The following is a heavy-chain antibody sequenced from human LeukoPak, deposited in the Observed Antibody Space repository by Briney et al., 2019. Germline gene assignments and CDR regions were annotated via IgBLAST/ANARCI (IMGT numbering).Heavy chain of an antibody. CDR3: ARVPGDGYNFSFDY. D-gene: IGHD5-24*01. Sequence: ASVKVSCKASGYTFSSYYMHWVRQAPGQGLEWMRIINPTGGGTNYAQKFQGRVTMTRDTSTSTVYMELSSLRSEDTAVYYCARVPGDGYNFSFDYWGQGTLVTVSS. CDR2: INPTGGGT. CDR1: GYTFSSYY. V-gene: IGHV1-46*01. J-gene: IGHJ4*02.